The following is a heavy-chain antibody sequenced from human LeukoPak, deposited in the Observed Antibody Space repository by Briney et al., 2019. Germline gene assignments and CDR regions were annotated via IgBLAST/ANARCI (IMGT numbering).Heavy chain of an antibody. CDR2: IKPADGYT. CDR1: GYTFTTYY. V-gene: IGHV1-46*01. D-gene: IGHD5-18*01. Sequence: ASVKVPCKASGYTFTTYYIHWVRQAPGQGLEWMGFIKPADGYTKYAQNFQGRVTMTADTSTNTVHMELSSLTSEDTAVYFCARVEGHTATVSDWGQGTLVTVSS. J-gene: IGHJ4*02. CDR3: ARVEGHTATVSD.